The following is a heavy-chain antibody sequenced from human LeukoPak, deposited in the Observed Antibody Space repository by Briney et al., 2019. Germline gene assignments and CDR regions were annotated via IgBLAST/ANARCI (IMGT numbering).Heavy chain of an antibody. J-gene: IGHJ4*02. CDR1: GGSFSGNY. CDR3: ARVEVTVVTFDY. Sequence: SETLSLTCAVYGGSFSGNYWSWIRQPPGKGLEWIGEINHSGSTNYNPSLKSRVTISVDTSKNQFSLKLISVTAADTAVYYCARVEVTVVTFDYWGQGTLVTVSS. D-gene: IGHD4-23*01. CDR2: INHSGST. V-gene: IGHV4-34*01.